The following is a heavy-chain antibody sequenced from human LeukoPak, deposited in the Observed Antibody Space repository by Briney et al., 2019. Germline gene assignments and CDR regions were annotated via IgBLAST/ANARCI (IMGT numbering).Heavy chain of an antibody. CDR2: IRYDGSNK. CDR3: AKDELDAYYYYYMDV. Sequence: GGSLRLSCAAYGFTFSSYGMHWVRQAPGKGLEWVAFIRYDGSNKYYADSVKGRFTISRDNSKNTLYLQMNSLRAEDTAVYYCAKDELDAYYYYYMDVWGKGTTVTVSS. V-gene: IGHV3-30*02. J-gene: IGHJ6*03. D-gene: IGHD1-1*01. CDR1: GFTFSSYG.